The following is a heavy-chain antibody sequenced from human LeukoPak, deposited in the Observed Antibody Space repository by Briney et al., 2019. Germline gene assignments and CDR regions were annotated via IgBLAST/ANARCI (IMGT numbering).Heavy chain of an antibody. CDR2: IIPIFGSA. V-gene: IGHV1-69*01. CDR1: AGTFITYA. CDR3: ARGSRDGYNLDY. J-gene: IGHJ4*02. D-gene: IGHD5-24*01. Sequence: ASAKISCKTSAGTFITYAIISVRQAPGQELQRMRGIIPIFGSANNDQKFQDRVTITAAESTSTAYIELSSLTSEDTTVYYCARGSRDGYNLDYWGQGTLVTVSS.